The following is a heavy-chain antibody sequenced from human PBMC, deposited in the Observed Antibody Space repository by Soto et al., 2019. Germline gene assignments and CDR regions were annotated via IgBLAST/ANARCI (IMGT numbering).Heavy chain of an antibody. CDR2: ISSSSSTI. D-gene: IGHD6-13*01. Sequence: EVQLLESGGVLVQPGGSLRLSCAASGFTFSSYSMNWVRQAPGKGLEWVSYISSSSSTIYYADSVKGRFTISRDNAKNSLYRQMNSLRAEDTAVYYCARHPERIAEIGWFDPWGQGTLVTVSS. J-gene: IGHJ5*02. CDR1: GFTFSSYS. CDR3: ARHPERIAEIGWFDP. V-gene: IGHV3-48*01.